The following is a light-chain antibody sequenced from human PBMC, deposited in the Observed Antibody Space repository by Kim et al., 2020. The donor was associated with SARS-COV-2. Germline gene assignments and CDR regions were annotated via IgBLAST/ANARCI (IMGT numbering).Light chain of an antibody. J-gene: IGLJ3*02. V-gene: IGLV2-14*03. CDR1: SSDVGAYNF. CDR3: SSYTISTTLV. Sequence: QSALTQPASVSGSPGQSITISCTGTSSDVGAYNFVSWYQQHPGKAPKLMIYDVTNRPSGVSNRFSGSKSGNTASLTISGLQADDEADYYCSSYTISTTLVFGGGTQLTVL. CDR2: DVT.